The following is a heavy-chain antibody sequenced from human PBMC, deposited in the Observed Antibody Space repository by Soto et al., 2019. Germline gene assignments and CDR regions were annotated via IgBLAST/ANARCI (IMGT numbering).Heavy chain of an antibody. CDR3: ARGPLYYYDSSGYQFDY. CDR2: IWYDGSNK. V-gene: IGHV3-33*01. D-gene: IGHD3-22*01. Sequence: GGSLRLSCAASGFTFSSYGMHWVRQAPGKGLEWVAVIWYDGSNKYYADSVKGRFTISRDNSKNTLYLQMNSLRAEDTAVYYCARGPLYYYDSSGYQFDYWGQGTLVTVSS. J-gene: IGHJ4*02. CDR1: GFTFSSYG.